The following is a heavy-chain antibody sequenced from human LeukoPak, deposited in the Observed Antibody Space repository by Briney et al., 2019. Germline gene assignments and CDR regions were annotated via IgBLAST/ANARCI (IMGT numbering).Heavy chain of an antibody. CDR3: ARDYYGSGKPDY. V-gene: IGHV1-2*02. CDR2: INPNSGGT. Sequence: ASVKVSCKASGYTFTSYGISWVRQAPGQGLEWMGWINPNSGGTNYAQKFQGRVTMTRDTSISTAYMELSRLRSDDTAVYYCARDYYGSGKPDYWGQGTLVTVSS. D-gene: IGHD3-10*01. J-gene: IGHJ4*02. CDR1: GYTFTSYG.